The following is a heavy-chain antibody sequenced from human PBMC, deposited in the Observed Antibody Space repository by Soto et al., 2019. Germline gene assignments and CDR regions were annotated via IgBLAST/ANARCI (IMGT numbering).Heavy chain of an antibody. CDR3: ARDAWFGEVDY. CDR2: IKQDGSEK. J-gene: IGHJ4*02. V-gene: IGHV3-7*01. Sequence: QPWESXRLSCSASGFTLIIYCRSWFRQAPGKGLEWVANIKQDGSEKYYVDSVNGRFTISRDNAKNSLYLQMNSLRAEDTAVYYCARDAWFGEVDYWGQGTLVTVSS. D-gene: IGHD3-10*01. CDR1: GFTLIIYC.